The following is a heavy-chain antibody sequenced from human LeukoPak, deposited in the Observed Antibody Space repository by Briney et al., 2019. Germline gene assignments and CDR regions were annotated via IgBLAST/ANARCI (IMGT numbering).Heavy chain of an antibody. D-gene: IGHD2-2*01. CDR2: INHIETT. Sequence: SETLSLTCAVYGGSSSGYYWTWVRQSPEKGLEWIAEINHIETTNYNPSPKSRVTISVDTSQNQFSLRLNSVTAADTAVYYCARRGNCSGNTCYHQALNVWGQGTTVTVSS. CDR1: GGSSSGYY. CDR3: ARRGNCSGNTCYHQALNV. J-gene: IGHJ6*02. V-gene: IGHV4-34*01.